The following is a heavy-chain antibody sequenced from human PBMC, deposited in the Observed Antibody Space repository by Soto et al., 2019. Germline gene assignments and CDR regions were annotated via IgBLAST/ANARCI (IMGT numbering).Heavy chain of an antibody. CDR1: GYTFTGYY. CDR2: INPNSGGT. J-gene: IGHJ6*02. CDR3: ARGYCSSTSCYMEEYGMDV. D-gene: IGHD2-2*02. V-gene: IGHV1-2*04. Sequence: ASVKVSCKASGYTFTGYYMHWVRQAPGQGLEWMGWINPNSGGTNYAQKFQGWVTMTRDTSISTAYMELSRLRSDDTAVYYCARGYCSSTSCYMEEYGMDVWGQGTTVTVSS.